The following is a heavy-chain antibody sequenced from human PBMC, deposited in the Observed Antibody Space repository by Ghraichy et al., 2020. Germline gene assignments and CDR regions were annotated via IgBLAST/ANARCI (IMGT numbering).Heavy chain of an antibody. CDR1: GFTFSSYS. CDR2: ISSSSSYI. D-gene: IGHD6-13*01. V-gene: IGHV3-21*01. CDR3: ARDYQGGQQLVGNWFDP. Sequence: GSLRLSCAASGFTFSSYSMNWVRQAPGKGLEWVSSISSSSSYIYYADSVKGRFTISRDNAKNSLYLQMNSLRAEDTAVYYCARDYQGGQQLVGNWFDPWGQGTLVTVSS. J-gene: IGHJ5*02.